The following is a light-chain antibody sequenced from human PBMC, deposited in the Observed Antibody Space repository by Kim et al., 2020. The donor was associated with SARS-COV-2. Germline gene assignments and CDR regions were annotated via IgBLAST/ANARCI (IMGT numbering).Light chain of an antibody. CDR3: QVWDKSGDHPV. V-gene: IGLV3-21*04. J-gene: IGLJ2*01. Sequence: PGKTARITCGGNNIGSKRVHWYQQKPGQAPVLVIYYDSDRPSGIPERFSGSNSGNTATLTISRVEAGDEADYSCQVWDKSGDHPVFGGGTQLTVL. CDR2: YDS. CDR1: NIGSKR.